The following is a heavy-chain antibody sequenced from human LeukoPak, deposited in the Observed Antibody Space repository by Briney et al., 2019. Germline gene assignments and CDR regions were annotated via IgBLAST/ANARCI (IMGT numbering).Heavy chain of an antibody. D-gene: IGHD2-15*01. Sequence: GGSLRLSCAASGFPFRNYAMRWVRQAPGKGLEWVSAISGSGGSTYYADSVKGRVTISRDNSKNTLYLQRNSLRAEDTAVYYCAKEGTYCSGGSCYDIDDYWGQGTLVTVSS. V-gene: IGHV3-23*01. J-gene: IGHJ4*02. CDR2: ISGSGGST. CDR3: AKEGTYCSGGSCYDIDDY. CDR1: GFPFRNYA.